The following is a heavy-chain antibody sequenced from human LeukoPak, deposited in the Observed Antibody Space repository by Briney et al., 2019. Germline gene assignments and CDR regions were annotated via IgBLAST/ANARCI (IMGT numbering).Heavy chain of an antibody. CDR1: GGSXXSSXW. CDR2: IYHSGST. Sequence: GGSXXSSXWWSWVRQPPGKGLXXVGXIYHSGSTNYNPSLKGRVTISVDKSKNQFSLKLSSVTAADTAVYYCARDGRESYVGYYYYGMDVWGQGTTVTVSS. V-gene: IGHV4-4*02. CDR3: ARDGRESYVGYYYYGMDV. J-gene: IGHJ6*02. D-gene: IGHD1-26*01.